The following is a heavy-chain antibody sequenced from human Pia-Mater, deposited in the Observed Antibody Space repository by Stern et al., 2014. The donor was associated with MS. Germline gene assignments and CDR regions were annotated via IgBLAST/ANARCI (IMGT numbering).Heavy chain of an antibody. J-gene: IGHJ6*02. Sequence: QVQLGQSGAEVKKPGSSVKVSCKASGGTFNVYAINWLRQAPGQGLEWMGGIIPIFGTANYAQKLQGRVTITADESTRTSSMQLSSLRYDDTAVYYCARDGRHTDNYGLDVWGQGTTVTVSS. CDR3: ARDGRHTDNYGLDV. CDR1: GGTFNVYA. V-gene: IGHV1-69*01. CDR2: IIPIFGTA. D-gene: IGHD3-9*01.